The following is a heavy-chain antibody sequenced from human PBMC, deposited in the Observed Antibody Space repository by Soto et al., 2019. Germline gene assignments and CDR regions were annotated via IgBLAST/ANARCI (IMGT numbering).Heavy chain of an antibody. CDR2: ISSSSYI. J-gene: IGHJ6*02. V-gene: IGHV3-21*01. CDR1: GFTFSSYS. CDR3: ARDTTPGYYYYGMDV. D-gene: IGHD1-1*01. Sequence: GGSLRLSCAASGFTFSSYSMNWVRQAPGKGLEWVSSISSSSYIYYADSVKGRFTISRDNAKNSLYLQMNSLRAEDTAVYYCARDTTPGYYYYGMDVWGQGTTVTVSS.